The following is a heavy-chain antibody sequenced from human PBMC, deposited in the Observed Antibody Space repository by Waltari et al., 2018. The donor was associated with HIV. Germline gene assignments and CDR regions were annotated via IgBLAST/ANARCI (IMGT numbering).Heavy chain of an antibody. J-gene: IGHJ4*02. Sequence: QLVESGGTLIEPGGSLRLSCAASRFVFSNAWMSWVRQAPGKGLEWVGRIKRHVDGCTTDYAAPVKGRFTISRDDSRNTLYLEMNSLTPEDTGIYYCVTEPEQPHFYFDYWGQGTPVTVSS. CDR2: IKRHVDGCTT. V-gene: IGHV3-15*02. CDR1: RFVFSNAW. D-gene: IGHD5-18*01. CDR3: VTEPEQPHFYFDY.